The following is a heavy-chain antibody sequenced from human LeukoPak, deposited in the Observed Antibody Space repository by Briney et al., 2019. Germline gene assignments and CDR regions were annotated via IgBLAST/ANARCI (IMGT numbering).Heavy chain of an antibody. D-gene: IGHD2-15*01. J-gene: IGHJ6*04. V-gene: IGHV4-61*02. CDR3: ARDADI. CDR1: GGSISSGSYC. Sequence: SQTLSLTCTVSGGSISSGSYCWSWIRQPAGKGLEWIGRIYTSGSTNYNPSLKSRVTISVDTSKNQFSLKLSSVTAADTAVYYCARDADIWGKGTTVTISS. CDR2: IYTSGST.